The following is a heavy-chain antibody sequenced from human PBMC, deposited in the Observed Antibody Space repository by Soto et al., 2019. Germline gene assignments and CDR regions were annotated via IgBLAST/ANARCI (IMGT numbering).Heavy chain of an antibody. CDR3: ARIPGSDYSDPHDY. J-gene: IGHJ4*02. D-gene: IGHD4-17*01. CDR1: GGSISSGDYY. CDR2: IYYSGST. V-gene: IGHV4-30-4*01. Sequence: SETLSLTCTVSGGSISSGDYYWSWIRQPPGKGLEWIGYIYYSGSTYYNPSLKSRVTISIDTSKNQFSLNLKSATAADTAVYYCARIPGSDYSDPHDYWGPGTLVTVSS.